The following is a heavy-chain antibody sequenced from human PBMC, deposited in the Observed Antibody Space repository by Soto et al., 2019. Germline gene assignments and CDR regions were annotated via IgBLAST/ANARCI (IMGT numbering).Heavy chain of an antibody. V-gene: IGHV1-69*08. CDR2: IIPALGTT. CDR1: GGPFSSHT. Sequence: QDKLVQSGAEVKKPGSSVKVSCKAFGGPFSSHTFSWVRQAPGQGLEWMGRIIPALGTTTYAQKFQGRVTITADESVPTVYMELNSLRTEDTAVYYCARPDFGDYWYFDLWGRGTLVTVSS. CDR3: ARPDFGDYWYFDL. J-gene: IGHJ2*01. D-gene: IGHD4-17*01.